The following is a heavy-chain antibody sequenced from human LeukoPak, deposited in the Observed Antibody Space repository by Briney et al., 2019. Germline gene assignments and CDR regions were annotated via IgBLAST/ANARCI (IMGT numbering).Heavy chain of an antibody. Sequence: SMKVSCKASGGTFSSYAISWVRQAPGQGLEWMGGIIPIFGTANYAQKFQGRVTITADESTSTAYMEPSSLRSEDTAVYYCARVDCSSTSCYDYYYYYYMDVWGKGTTVTVSS. CDR1: GGTFSSYA. J-gene: IGHJ6*03. V-gene: IGHV1-69*13. CDR2: IIPIFGTA. D-gene: IGHD2-2*01. CDR3: ARVDCSSTSCYDYYYYYYMDV.